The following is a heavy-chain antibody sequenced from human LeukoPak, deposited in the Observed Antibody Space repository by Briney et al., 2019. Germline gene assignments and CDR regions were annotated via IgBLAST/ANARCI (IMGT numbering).Heavy chain of an antibody. Sequence: PGGSLRLSCAASGFTFSSYTMNWVRQAPGKGLEWVSSISTSSRYIYYADSVKGRFTISRDNAKNSLYLQMNSLRAEDSAVYFCARPILPTADDAFDIWGQGTMVTVSS. V-gene: IGHV3-21*01. CDR1: GFTFSSYT. CDR2: ISTSSRYI. J-gene: IGHJ3*02. CDR3: ARPILPTADDAFDI. D-gene: IGHD2-21*02.